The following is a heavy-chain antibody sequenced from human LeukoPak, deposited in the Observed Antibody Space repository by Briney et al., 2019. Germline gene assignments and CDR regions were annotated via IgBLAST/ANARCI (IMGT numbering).Heavy chain of an antibody. J-gene: IGHJ5*02. Sequence: GASVKVSCKASGNTFNGNYIHWVRQARGQGLEWMGWINPNSGGANYAQRFQGRVTMTRDTSVTTAFLDLDRLTSDDTAVYYCVTRSYTSGWPTWGQGTLVTVSS. CDR1: GNTFNGNY. V-gene: IGHV1-2*02. D-gene: IGHD6-19*01. CDR2: INPNSGGA. CDR3: VTRSYTSGWPT.